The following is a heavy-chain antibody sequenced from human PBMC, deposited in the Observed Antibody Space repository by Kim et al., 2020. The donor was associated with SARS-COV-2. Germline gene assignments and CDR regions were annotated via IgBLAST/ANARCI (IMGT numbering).Heavy chain of an antibody. CDR3: ARWGPRGSGGGSCYRP. J-gene: IGHJ4*02. Sequence: SETLSLTCAVYGGSFSGYYWSWIRQPPGKGLEWIGEINHSGSTNYNPSLKSRVTISVDTSKNQFSLKLSSVTAADTAVYYCARWGPRGSGGGSCYRPWGQGTLVTVSS. D-gene: IGHD2-15*01. CDR2: INHSGST. V-gene: IGHV4-34*01. CDR1: GGSFSGYY.